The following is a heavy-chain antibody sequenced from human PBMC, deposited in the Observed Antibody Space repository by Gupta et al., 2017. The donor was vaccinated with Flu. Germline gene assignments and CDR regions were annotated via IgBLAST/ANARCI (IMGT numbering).Heavy chain of an antibody. CDR3: ARGRDYTFDI. D-gene: IGHD4-4*01. Sequence: EVQRVETGGGLIQPGGSLRLSCAAYGIIVSSNYMTWVRQAPGKGLEWVSGINTAGTTYYADSVKGRFSLSRDSSKNTLCLQMNSLRAEDTARYYCARGRDYTFDIWGQGTMVTVSS. CDR2: INTAGTT. CDR1: GIIVSSNY. V-gene: IGHV3-53*02. J-gene: IGHJ3*02.